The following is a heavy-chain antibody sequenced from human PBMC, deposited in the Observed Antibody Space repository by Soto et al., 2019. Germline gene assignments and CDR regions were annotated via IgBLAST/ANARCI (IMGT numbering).Heavy chain of an antibody. J-gene: IGHJ4*02. Sequence: QVQLVQSGAEVKKPESSVKVSCKAPGGTFSTYAISWVRQAPGQGLEWMGGIIPMFGTANYAQRYLDSVTITADESTNTVYMELSSLRSEDTAVYCCASGIQLWLRRINNGYSGWGQGTLVTVSS. CDR2: IIPMFGTA. D-gene: IGHD5-18*01. CDR3: ASGIQLWLRRINNGYSG. V-gene: IGHV1-69*12. CDR1: GGTFSTYA.